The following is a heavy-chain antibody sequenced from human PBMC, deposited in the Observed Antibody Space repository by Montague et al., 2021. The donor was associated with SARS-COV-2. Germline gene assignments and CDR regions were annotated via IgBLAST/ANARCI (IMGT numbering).Heavy chain of an antibody. CDR1: GGSISSSSYY. J-gene: IGHJ6*02. D-gene: IGHD4-23*01. CDR3: ARSVETYYYYYGMDV. V-gene: IGHV4-39*01. CDR2: IYYSGST. Sequence: SETLSLTCTVSGGSISSSSYYWVWLRQPPGKGLEWIGSIYYSGSTYYIPSLQSRVTISAATTKYQFSLKLSSGTAADTAVYYCARSVETYYYYYGMDVWGQGTTVTVSS.